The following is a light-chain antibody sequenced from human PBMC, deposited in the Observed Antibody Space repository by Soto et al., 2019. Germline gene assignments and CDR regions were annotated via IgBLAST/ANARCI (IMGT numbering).Light chain of an antibody. CDR3: SSYAGSDTFV. Sequence: QSALTQPASVSGSPGQSITISCTGTSGDVGAYNFVSWYQQHPGKAPKLIIYRVSDRPSGFSSRFSGSKSGNSASLTISGLHAEDEADYYCSSYAGSDTFVFGTGTKLTVL. CDR1: SGDVGAYNF. CDR2: RVS. V-gene: IGLV2-14*03. J-gene: IGLJ1*01.